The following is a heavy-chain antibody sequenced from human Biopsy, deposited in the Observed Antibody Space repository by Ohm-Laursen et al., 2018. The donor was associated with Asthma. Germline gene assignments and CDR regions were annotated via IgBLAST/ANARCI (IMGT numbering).Heavy chain of an antibody. Sequence: TLSLTCSVYGGSISSFYWSWIRQSPEKGLEWMGYVYWTGSTNYNPSLKSRVTMSVDTSKNRIFLELTSVTAADTAIYYCVRAVRNEQWLAPFDYWGQGTLVTVSS. CDR2: VYWTGST. CDR3: VRAVRNEQWLAPFDY. J-gene: IGHJ4*02. V-gene: IGHV4-59*01. D-gene: IGHD6-19*01. CDR1: GGSISSFY.